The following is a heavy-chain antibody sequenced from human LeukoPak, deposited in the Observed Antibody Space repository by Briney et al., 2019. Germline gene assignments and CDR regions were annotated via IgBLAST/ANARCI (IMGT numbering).Heavy chain of an antibody. CDR3: ARVLGYSSSWMDY. CDR1: GYTFTGYF. Sequence: GASVKFSCKASGYTFTGYFMHWVRQAPGQGLEWMGWINPNSGGTNYAQNFQGRVTMTRDTSISTAYMELGRLRSDDTAFYYCARVLGYSSSWMDYWGQGTLVTVSS. J-gene: IGHJ4*02. CDR2: INPNSGGT. D-gene: IGHD6-13*01. V-gene: IGHV1-2*02.